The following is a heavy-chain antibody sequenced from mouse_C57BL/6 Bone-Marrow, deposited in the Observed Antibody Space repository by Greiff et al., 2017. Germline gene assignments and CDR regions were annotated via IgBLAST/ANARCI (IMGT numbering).Heavy chain of an antibody. CDR2: IDPSDSYT. V-gene: IGHV1-50*01. J-gene: IGHJ4*01. CDR3: ARDGYYLYYAMDY. CDR1: GYTFTSYW. Sequence: VKLQQPGAELVKPGASVKLSCKASGYTFTSYWMQWVKQRPGQGLEWIGEIDPSDSYTNYNQKFKGKATLTVDTSSSTAYMQLSSLTSEDSAVYYCARDGYYLYYAMDYWGQGTSVTVSS. D-gene: IGHD2-3*01.